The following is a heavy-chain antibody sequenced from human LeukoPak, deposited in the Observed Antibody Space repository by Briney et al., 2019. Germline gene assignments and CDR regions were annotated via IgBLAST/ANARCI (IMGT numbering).Heavy chain of an antibody. V-gene: IGHV3-23*01. CDR2: ISGSGGST. D-gene: IGHD3-3*01. CDR1: GFTFSSYA. CDR3: LRTVFGVVNNWFDP. J-gene: IGHJ5*02. Sequence: GGSLRLSCAASGFTFSSYAMSWVRQAPGKGLEWVSAISGSGGSTYYADSVKGRFTISRDNSKNTLYLQMNSLRAEDTAVYYCLRTVFGVVNNWFDPWGQGTLVTVSS.